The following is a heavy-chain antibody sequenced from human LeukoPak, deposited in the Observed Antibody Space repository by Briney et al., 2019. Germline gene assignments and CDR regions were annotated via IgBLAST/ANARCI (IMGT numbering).Heavy chain of an antibody. Sequence: GGSLRLSCAASGFTFSSSAMSWVRQAPGKGLEWVSSISGSGSGGSTYYADSVKGRFTISRDNSKNTLYLQMNSLRAEDTAVYYCAKISQQLTYFDYWGQGTLVTVSS. J-gene: IGHJ4*02. V-gene: IGHV3-23*01. CDR3: AKISQQLTYFDY. D-gene: IGHD6-13*01. CDR1: GFTFSSSA. CDR2: ISGSGSGGST.